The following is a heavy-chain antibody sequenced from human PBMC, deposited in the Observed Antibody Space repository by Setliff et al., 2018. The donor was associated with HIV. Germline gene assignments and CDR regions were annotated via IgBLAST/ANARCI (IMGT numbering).Heavy chain of an antibody. J-gene: IGHJ4*02. V-gene: IGHV3-49*04. D-gene: IGHD1-26*01. CDR3: TRSRAQWELRDYYFDY. CDR2: IRSKAYGRST. CDR1: GFTFGDYT. Sequence: GGSLRLSCTASGFTFGDYTMSWVRQAPGKGLEWVGFIRSKAYGRSTAYAASVKGTFTISRDDSRSIVYLQMNNLKTEDTAIYFCTRSRAQWELRDYYFDYWGQGTLVTVS.